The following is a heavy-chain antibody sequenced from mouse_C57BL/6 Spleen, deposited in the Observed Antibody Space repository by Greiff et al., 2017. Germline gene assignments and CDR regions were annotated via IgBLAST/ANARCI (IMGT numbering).Heavy chain of an antibody. V-gene: IGHV14-2*01. D-gene: IGHD1-1*01. J-gene: IGHJ4*01. Sequence: VHVKQSGAELVKPGASVKLSCTASGFNIKDYYMHWVKQRTEQGLEWIGRIDPEDGETKYAPKFQGKATITADTSSNTAYLQLSSLTSEDTAVYYCARSRPIVYGAMDYWGQGTSVTVSS. CDR2: IDPEDGET. CDR3: ARSRPIVYGAMDY. CDR1: GFNIKDYY.